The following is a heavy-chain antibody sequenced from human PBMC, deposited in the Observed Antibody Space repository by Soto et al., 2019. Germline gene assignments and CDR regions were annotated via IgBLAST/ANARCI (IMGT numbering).Heavy chain of an antibody. CDR3: AASPDYGPQFDF. V-gene: IGHV3-7*01. CDR2: IKQDGSEK. CDR1: GFTFSSYW. J-gene: IGHJ4*02. D-gene: IGHD4-17*01. Sequence: EGSLRLSCAASGFTFSSYWINWVRRAPRKGLEWGANIKQDGSEKYYVDSVKGRFTISRDSAENSVYLQLHSLRAEDTAVYYCAASPDYGPQFDFWGQGSLVTVSS.